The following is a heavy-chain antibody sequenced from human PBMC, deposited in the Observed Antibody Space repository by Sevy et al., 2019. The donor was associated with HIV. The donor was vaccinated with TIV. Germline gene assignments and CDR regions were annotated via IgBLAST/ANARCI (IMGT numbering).Heavy chain of an antibody. Sequence: GGSLRLSCAASGFTVSRYAMHWVRQAPGKGLEWVAVISYDGSNEYYADSVKGRLTISRDNSKNTLYLQMNSLRAEDTAVYYCARDFMITFGGVTFDYWGQGTLVTVSS. D-gene: IGHD3-16*01. CDR2: ISYDGSNE. V-gene: IGHV3-30-3*01. CDR1: GFTVSRYA. CDR3: ARDFMITFGGVTFDY. J-gene: IGHJ4*02.